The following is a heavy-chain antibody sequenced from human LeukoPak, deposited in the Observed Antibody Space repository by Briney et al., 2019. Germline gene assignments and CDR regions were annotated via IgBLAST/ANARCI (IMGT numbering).Heavy chain of an antibody. V-gene: IGHV3-23*01. CDR3: ARIMTTVTNWAFDI. D-gene: IGHD4-17*01. J-gene: IGHJ3*02. Sequence: GGTLRLSCAASGFTFSSYAMSWVRQAPGKGLEWVSGISASGGSTYYADSVKGRFTISRDNSKNTLYLQMNSLRAEDTALYYCARIMTTVTNWAFDIWGQGTMVTVSS. CDR1: GFTFSSYA. CDR2: ISASGGST.